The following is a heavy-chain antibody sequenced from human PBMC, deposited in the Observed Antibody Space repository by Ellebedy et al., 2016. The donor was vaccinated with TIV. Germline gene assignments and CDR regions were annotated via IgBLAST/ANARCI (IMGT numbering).Heavy chain of an antibody. Sequence: ASVKVSCKASGYTFIHYGISWVRQAPGQGLEWMGWISDYIGKTNYAQKFQGRVTMTTDTSTSTAYMELRSLRFDDTAVYYCASFVDRALAPHGALDIWGQGTMVTVSS. CDR2: ISDYIGKT. J-gene: IGHJ3*02. CDR3: ASFVDRALAPHGALDI. D-gene: IGHD5-18*01. V-gene: IGHV1-18*01. CDR1: GYTFIHYG.